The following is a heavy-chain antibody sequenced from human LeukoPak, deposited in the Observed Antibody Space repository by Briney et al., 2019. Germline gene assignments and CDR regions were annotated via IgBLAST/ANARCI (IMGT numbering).Heavy chain of an antibody. CDR3: ARTHDSSGSRLDY. J-gene: IGHJ4*02. CDR2: LYNGGST. D-gene: IGHD3-22*01. V-gene: IGHV3-53*01. CDR1: GFTVSSDY. Sequence: GGSLRLSCAASGFTVSSDYMSWVRQAPGEGLEWVSVLYNGGSTYYADSVKGRFTISRHNSKNTLYLLIHTLRPEDTAVYYCARTHDSSGSRLDYWGQGTLVTVSS.